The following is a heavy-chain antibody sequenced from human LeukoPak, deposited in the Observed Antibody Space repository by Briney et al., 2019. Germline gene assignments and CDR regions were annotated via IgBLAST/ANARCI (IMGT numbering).Heavy chain of an antibody. CDR2: ISGSGGST. V-gene: IGHV3-23*01. CDR1: GFTFSSYA. CDR3: AKDRLMHYYDSSGHDAFDI. D-gene: IGHD3-22*01. J-gene: IGHJ3*02. Sequence: PGGSLRLSCAASGFTFSSYAMSWVRQAPGMGLEWVSAISGSGGSTYYADSVKGRFTISRDNSKNTLYLQMNSLRAEDTAVYYCAKDRLMHYYDSSGHDAFDIWGQGTMVTVSS.